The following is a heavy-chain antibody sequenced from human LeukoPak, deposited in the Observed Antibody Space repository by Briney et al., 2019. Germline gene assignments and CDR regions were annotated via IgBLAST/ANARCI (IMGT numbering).Heavy chain of an antibody. CDR3: AIGLPVASIFGVVTPFAFDY. CDR2: IYYGGTT. Sequence: PSETLSLTCTVSGGSISSDYSWGWIRQPPGKGLEWIGNIYYGGTTYYNPSLKSRVTISVDTSKNQFSLKLSSVTAADTAVYYCAIGLPVASIFGVVTPFAFDYWGRGTLVTVSS. D-gene: IGHD3-3*01. V-gene: IGHV4-38-2*02. J-gene: IGHJ4*02. CDR1: GGSISSDYS.